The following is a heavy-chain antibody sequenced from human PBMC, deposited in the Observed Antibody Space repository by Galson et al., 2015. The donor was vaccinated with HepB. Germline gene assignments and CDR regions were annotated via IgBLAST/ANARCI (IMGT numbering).Heavy chain of an antibody. J-gene: IGHJ6*02. CDR2: INPNSGGT. Sequence: SVKVSCKASGYTFAGYYMHWVRQAPGQGLEWMGWINPNSGGTNYAQKFQGWVTMTRDTSISTAYMELSRLRSDDTAVYYCARDWGPGTTQYYYYGMDVWGQGTTVTVSS. D-gene: IGHD1-1*01. CDR3: ARDWGPGTTQYYYYGMDV. CDR1: GYTFAGYY. V-gene: IGHV1-2*04.